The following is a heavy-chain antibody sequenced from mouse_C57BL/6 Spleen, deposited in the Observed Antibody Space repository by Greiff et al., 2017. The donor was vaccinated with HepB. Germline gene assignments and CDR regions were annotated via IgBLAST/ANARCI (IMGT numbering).Heavy chain of an antibody. CDR2: INPNNGGT. D-gene: IGHD1-1*01. J-gene: IGHJ3*01. CDR1: GYTFTDYY. CDR3: ARDDSTVVAPFAY. V-gene: IGHV1-26*01. Sequence: EVQLQQSGPELVKPGASVKISCKASGYTFTDYYMNWVKQSHGKSLEWIGDINPNNGGTSYNQKFKGKATLTVDKSSSTAYMGLRSLTSEDSAVYYCARDDSTVVAPFAYWGQGTLVTVSA.